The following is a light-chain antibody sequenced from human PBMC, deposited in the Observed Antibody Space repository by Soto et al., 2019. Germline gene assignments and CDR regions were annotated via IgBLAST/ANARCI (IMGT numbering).Light chain of an antibody. J-gene: IGKJ3*01. CDR1: QSVLYSSNNKNY. Sequence: DIVMTQSPDSLAVSLGERATINCKSSQSVLYSSNNKNYLAWYQQKPVQPPKLLIYWASTRESGVPDRFSGSGSGTDFTLTISSLQAEDVAVNYCQQYYSTPFTFGPGTKVDIK. CDR3: QQYYSTPFT. CDR2: WAS. V-gene: IGKV4-1*01.